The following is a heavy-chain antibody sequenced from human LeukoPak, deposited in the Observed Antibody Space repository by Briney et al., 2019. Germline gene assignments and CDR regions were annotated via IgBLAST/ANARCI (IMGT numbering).Heavy chain of an antibody. CDR1: GFTFSAYD. J-gene: IGHJ4*02. CDR2: ISDSGTYI. CDR3: ANHFACGSTSCPPFDS. V-gene: IGHV3-21*01. D-gene: IGHD2-2*01. Sequence: GGSLRLSCAASGFTFSAYDMNWVRQAPGKGLEWVSSISDSGTYIYYADSVKGRFTISRDNAKNSLYLQMNRLRVEDTAVYYCANHFACGSTSCPPFDSWGQGTLVTVSS.